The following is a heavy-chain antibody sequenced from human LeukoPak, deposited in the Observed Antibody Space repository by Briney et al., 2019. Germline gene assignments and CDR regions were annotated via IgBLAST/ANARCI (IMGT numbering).Heavy chain of an antibody. Sequence: PSETLSLTCTVSGGSISSSSYYWGWIRQPPGKGLEWIGSIYYSGSTYYNPSLKSRVTISVDTSKNQFSLKLSSVTAADTAVYYCAREMMVASLTGLFISLDYWGQGTLVTVSS. CDR1: GGSISSSSYY. V-gene: IGHV4-39*07. J-gene: IGHJ4*02. CDR2: IYYSGST. CDR3: AREMMVASLTGLFISLDY. D-gene: IGHD3-9*01.